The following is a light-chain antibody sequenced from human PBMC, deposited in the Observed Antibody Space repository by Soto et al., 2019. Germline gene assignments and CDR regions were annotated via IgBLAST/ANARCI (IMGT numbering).Light chain of an antibody. CDR3: QQTTSFPLT. CDR2: AAS. CDR1: QGISGW. Sequence: DIQMTQSPSFVSASGGDRVSITGRASQGISGWLAWYQHKPGRAPKLLTHAASSLENGVPSRFSGSGSGTDFTLTISSLQPEDLAAYYCQQTTSFPLTFGGRTKVEIK. J-gene: IGKJ4*01. V-gene: IGKV1-12*01.